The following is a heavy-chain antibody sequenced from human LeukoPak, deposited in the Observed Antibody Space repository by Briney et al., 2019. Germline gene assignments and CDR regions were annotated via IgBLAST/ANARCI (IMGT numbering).Heavy chain of an antibody. Sequence: PGGSVRLSCAAYGFTLSGSAMEWVRQAGGRGVEWVGRIRSKANSYATAYAASVKGRFTISRDDSKNTAYLKMNSLKTEDTAVYYCTRQMDYGASYYYYGMDVWGQGTTVTVSS. CDR2: IRSKANSYAT. J-gene: IGHJ6*02. CDR3: TRQMDYGASYYYYGMDV. D-gene: IGHD4-17*01. CDR1: GFTLSGSA. V-gene: IGHV3-73*01.